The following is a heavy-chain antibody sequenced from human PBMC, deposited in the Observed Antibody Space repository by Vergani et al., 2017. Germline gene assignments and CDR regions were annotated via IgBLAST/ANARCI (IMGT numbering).Heavy chain of an antibody. D-gene: IGHD3-3*01. CDR3: ARDAAIFGVVILNPVYYFDY. Sequence: QVQLVQSGAEVKKPGASVKVSCKASGYTFTGYYMHWVRQAPGQGLEWMGWINPKSGGTNYAQKFQGRVTMTRDTSISTAYMEISRLRSDDTAVYYCARDAAIFGVVILNPVYYFDYWGQGTLVTVSS. J-gene: IGHJ4*02. CDR2: INPKSGGT. V-gene: IGHV1-2*02. CDR1: GYTFTGYY.